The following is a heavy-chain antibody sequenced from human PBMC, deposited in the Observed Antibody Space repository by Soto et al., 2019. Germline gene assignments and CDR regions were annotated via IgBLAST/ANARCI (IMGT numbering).Heavy chain of an antibody. CDR2: ISAYNDNT. D-gene: IGHD3-3*01. CDR1: GYIFTSYG. Sequence: GASVKVSCKASGYIFTSYGISWVRQAPGQGLEWMGWISAYNDNTNYAQQFQGRVTMTTDTSTSTAYMELRSLRSDDTVVYYCARLFFTVNWFDPWGQGTLVTVSS. J-gene: IGHJ5*02. V-gene: IGHV1-18*01. CDR3: ARLFFTVNWFDP.